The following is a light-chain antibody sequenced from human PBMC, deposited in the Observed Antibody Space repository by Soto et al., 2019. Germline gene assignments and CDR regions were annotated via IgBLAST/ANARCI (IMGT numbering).Light chain of an antibody. J-gene: IGKJ1*01. V-gene: IGKV4-1*01. CDR3: QQYYTSSWA. CDR2: RAS. Sequence: DVLMTQSASLAVSFGENATINCKSTQRILYSSNNKSYLAWYQQKPGQPPKLLIYRASTRECGVPDRFSGSGSGTDFTLTISSLQAEDVAAYYCQQYYTSSWAFGQGTKVDIK. CDR1: QRILYSSNNKSY.